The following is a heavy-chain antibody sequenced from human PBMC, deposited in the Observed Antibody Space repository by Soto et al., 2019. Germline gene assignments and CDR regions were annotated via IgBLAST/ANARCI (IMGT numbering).Heavy chain of an antibody. V-gene: IGHV3-33*01. CDR1: GFTFSSYG. Sequence: GGSLRLSCAACGFTFSSYGMHGVRQAPGKGLEWVAVIWYDGSNKYYADSVKGRFTISRDNSKNTLYLQMNSLRAEDTAVYYCARDMGLLWFGELSSTQGNWFDPWGQGTLVTVSS. D-gene: IGHD3-10*01. J-gene: IGHJ5*02. CDR2: IWYDGSNK. CDR3: ARDMGLLWFGELSSTQGNWFDP.